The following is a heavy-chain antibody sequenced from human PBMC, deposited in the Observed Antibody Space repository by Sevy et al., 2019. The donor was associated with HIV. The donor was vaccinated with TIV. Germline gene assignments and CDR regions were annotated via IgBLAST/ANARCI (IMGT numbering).Heavy chain of an antibody. D-gene: IGHD2-2*01. CDR1: GGSFSGYY. Sequence: SETLSLTRDVYGGSFSGYYWSWIRQPPGKGLEWIGEINHSGSTNYNPSLKSRVTISEDTSKNQFSLKLSSVTAADTAVYYCTRHCSSTTCSHAFDIWGQGTMVTVSS. J-gene: IGHJ3*02. CDR3: TRHCSSTTCSHAFDI. V-gene: IGHV4-34*01. CDR2: INHSGST.